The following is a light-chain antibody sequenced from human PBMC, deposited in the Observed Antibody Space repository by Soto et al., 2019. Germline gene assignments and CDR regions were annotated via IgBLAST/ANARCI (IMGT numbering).Light chain of an antibody. V-gene: IGLV2-8*01. CDR3: SSYAGSNNFVA. J-gene: IGLJ2*01. Sequence: QSALTQPPSASGSPGQSVTISCTGTSSDVGDYNYVSWYQHHPGKAPKLMIYEVSKRPSGVPDRFSGSKSGNTASLTVSGLQADDEADYYCSSYAGSNNFVAFCGGTTVTVL. CDR1: SSDVGDYNY. CDR2: EVS.